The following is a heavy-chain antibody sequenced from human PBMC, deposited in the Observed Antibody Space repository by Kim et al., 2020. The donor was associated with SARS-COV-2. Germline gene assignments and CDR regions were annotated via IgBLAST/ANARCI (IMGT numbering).Heavy chain of an antibody. D-gene: IGHD6-13*01. J-gene: IGHJ6*03. Sequence: GGSLRLSCAASGFTFDDYAMHWVRQAPGKGLEWVSLISGDGGSTYYADSVKGRFTISRDNSKNSLYLQMNSLRTEDTALYYCAKDGSSSPYYYYMDVWGKGTTVTVSS. CDR2: ISGDGGST. V-gene: IGHV3-43*02. CDR1: GFTFDDYA. CDR3: AKDGSSSPYYYYMDV.